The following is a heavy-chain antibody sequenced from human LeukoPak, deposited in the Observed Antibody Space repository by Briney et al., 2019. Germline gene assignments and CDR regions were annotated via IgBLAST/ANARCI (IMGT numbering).Heavy chain of an antibody. CDR3: ARDLGTSMIRGVFDY. J-gene: IGHJ4*02. CDR2: ISWNSGSI. Sequence: GRSLRLSCAASGFTFDDYAMHWVRQAPGKGLEWVSGISWNSGSIGYADSVKGRFTIFRDDSKNTLYLLMNSLRTDDTAVYFCARDLGTSMIRGVFDYWGQGTLVTVSS. D-gene: IGHD3-10*01. V-gene: IGHV3-9*01. CDR1: GFTFDDYA.